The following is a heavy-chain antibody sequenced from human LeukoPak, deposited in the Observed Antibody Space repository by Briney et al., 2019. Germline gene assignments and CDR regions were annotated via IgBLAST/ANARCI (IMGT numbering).Heavy chain of an antibody. CDR3: ASAPFYYDSRSVDY. Sequence: ASVKVSCKASGYTFTSYGISWVRQAPGQGLEWMGWINPNSGGTNYAQKFQGRVTMTRDTSISTAYMELSRLRSDDTAVYYCASAPFYYDSRSVDYWGQGTLVTVSS. CDR1: GYTFTSYG. D-gene: IGHD3-22*01. V-gene: IGHV1-2*02. J-gene: IGHJ4*02. CDR2: INPNSGGT.